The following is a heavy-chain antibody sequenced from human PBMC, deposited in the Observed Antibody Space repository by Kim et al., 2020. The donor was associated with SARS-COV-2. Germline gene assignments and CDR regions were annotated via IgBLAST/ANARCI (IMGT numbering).Heavy chain of an antibody. Sequence: YADSVKGRFTISRDNGKNTLYLQMNSLRAEDTAVYYCARGVWFGESWFDPLGQGTLVTVSS. D-gene: IGHD3-10*01. CDR3: ARGVWFGESWFDP. V-gene: IGHV3-74*01. J-gene: IGHJ5*02.